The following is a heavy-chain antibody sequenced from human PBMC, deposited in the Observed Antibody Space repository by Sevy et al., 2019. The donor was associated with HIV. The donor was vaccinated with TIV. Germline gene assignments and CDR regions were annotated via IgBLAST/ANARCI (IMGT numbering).Heavy chain of an antibody. CDR1: GFTFTSSA. Sequence: ASVKVSCKASGFTFTSSAVQWVRQARGQRLEWIGWIVVGSGNTNYAQKFQERVTITRDMSTSTAYMELSSLRSEDTAVYYCAADSGYSYGYIPGYFDYWGQGTLVTVSS. CDR3: AADSGYSYGYIPGYFDY. D-gene: IGHD5-18*01. V-gene: IGHV1-58*01. CDR2: IVVGSGNT. J-gene: IGHJ4*02.